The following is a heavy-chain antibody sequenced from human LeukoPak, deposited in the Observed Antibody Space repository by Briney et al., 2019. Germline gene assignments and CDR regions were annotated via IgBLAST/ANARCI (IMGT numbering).Heavy chain of an antibody. Sequence: GGSLRLSCAASGFTFSDYYMSWIRQAPGKGLEGVSYISSSSSYTNYADSVKGRFTISRDNAKNSLYLQMNSLRAEDTAVYYCARDGSGPYYYYGMDVWGKGTTVTVSS. V-gene: IGHV3-11*06. J-gene: IGHJ6*04. D-gene: IGHD3-10*01. CDR1: GFTFSDYY. CDR3: ARDGSGPYYYYGMDV. CDR2: ISSSSSYT.